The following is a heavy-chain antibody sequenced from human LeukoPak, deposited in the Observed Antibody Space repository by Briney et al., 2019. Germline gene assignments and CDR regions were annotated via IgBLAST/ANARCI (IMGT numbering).Heavy chain of an antibody. V-gene: IGHV3-23*01. Sequence: GGSLRLSCAASGFNFRGYAMSWVRQAPGKGLEWVSAISGSGARAHYAESVRGRFTISRDNAQNTLHLQVSSLRAEDTAVYYCAKEVVLGETNYYYYGMDVWGQGTTVTVSS. J-gene: IGHJ6*02. D-gene: IGHD1-26*01. CDR1: GFNFRGYA. CDR3: AKEVVLGETNYYYYGMDV. CDR2: ISGSGARA.